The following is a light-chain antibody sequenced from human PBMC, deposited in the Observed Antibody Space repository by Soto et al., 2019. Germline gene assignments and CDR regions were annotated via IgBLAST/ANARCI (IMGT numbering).Light chain of an antibody. Sequence: AIRMTQSPSSFSASTGDRVPITCRASQGISSYLAWYQQKPGKAPKLLIYAASTLQSGVPSRFSGSGSGTDFTLTISCLQSEDFATYYCQQYYSYPTFGQGTRLEIK. J-gene: IGKJ5*01. V-gene: IGKV1-8*01. CDR1: QGISSY. CDR2: AAS. CDR3: QQYYSYPT.